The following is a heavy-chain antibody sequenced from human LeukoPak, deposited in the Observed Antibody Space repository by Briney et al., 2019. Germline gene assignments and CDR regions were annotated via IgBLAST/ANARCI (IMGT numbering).Heavy chain of an antibody. CDR3: AREYPLYRSGWFLDY. Sequence: PSETLSLTCTVSGGSITSSSYYWGCIRQPPGKGLECIGSIDYGGSTYYNPSLKSRATISVDTSKNQFSLKLGSVTAADTAVYYCAREYPLYRSGWFLDYWGQGAVVTVSS. CDR1: GGSITSSSYY. V-gene: IGHV4-39*07. J-gene: IGHJ4*02. D-gene: IGHD6-19*01. CDR2: IDYGGST.